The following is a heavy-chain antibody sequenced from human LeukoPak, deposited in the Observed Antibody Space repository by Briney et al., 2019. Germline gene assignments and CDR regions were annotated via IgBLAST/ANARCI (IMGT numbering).Heavy chain of an antibody. CDR1: GGSISSGSYY. J-gene: IGHJ3*02. CDR3: ARKRLEVFGAFDI. Sequence: SQTLSLTCTVSGGSISSGSYYWSWIRQPAGKGLEWIGRIYSSGSTNYNPSLKSRVTISLDTSKNQFSLKLSSVTAAATAVYYCARKRLEVFGAFDIWGQGTMVTVSS. D-gene: IGHD1-14*01. V-gene: IGHV4-61*02. CDR2: IYSSGST.